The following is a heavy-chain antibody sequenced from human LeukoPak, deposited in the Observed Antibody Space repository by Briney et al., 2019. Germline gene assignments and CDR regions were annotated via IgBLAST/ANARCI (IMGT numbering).Heavy chain of an antibody. D-gene: IGHD3-22*01. CDR1: GFTFSSYA. J-gene: IGHJ4*02. V-gene: IGHV3-23*01. CDR2: ISGSGGST. Sequence: GGSLRLSCAASGFTFSSYAMSWVRQAPGKGLEWVSAISGSGGSTYYADSVKGRFTISRDNSKNTLYVQMNSLRAEDTAVYYCAKARDSSGLFDYWGQGTLGTVSS. CDR3: AKARDSSGLFDY.